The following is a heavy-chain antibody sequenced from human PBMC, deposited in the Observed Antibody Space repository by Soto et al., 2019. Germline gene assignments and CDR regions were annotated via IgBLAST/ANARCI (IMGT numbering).Heavy chain of an antibody. CDR3: ARAVAVAADFDY. CDR2: INAGNGNT. CDR1: GYTFTGYA. Sequence: QVQLVQSGAEEKKPRASVKVSCKASGYTFTGYAMHWVRQAPGHRLEWMGWINAGNGNTKYSQKFQGRVTITRDTSASTTYMELSSLRSEDTAVYYCARAVAVAADFDYWGQGTLVTVSS. J-gene: IGHJ4*02. V-gene: IGHV1-3*05. D-gene: IGHD6-19*01.